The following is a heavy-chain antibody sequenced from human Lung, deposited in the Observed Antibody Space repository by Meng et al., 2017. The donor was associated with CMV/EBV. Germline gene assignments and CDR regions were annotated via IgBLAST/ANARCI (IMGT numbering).Heavy chain of an antibody. Sequence: SVXVSXXTSGFNFYGFYIHWVRRGPGQGLEWMGRINPKNGDPKYAQRFEGRVSMTTDTSITTVYMELRSLRSDDTAFYYCTRRPLGSTRPFDYWGQGTLVTVSS. CDR2: INPKNGDP. D-gene: IGHD1-26*01. V-gene: IGHV1-2*06. J-gene: IGHJ4*02. CDR1: GFNFYGFY. CDR3: TRRPLGSTRPFDY.